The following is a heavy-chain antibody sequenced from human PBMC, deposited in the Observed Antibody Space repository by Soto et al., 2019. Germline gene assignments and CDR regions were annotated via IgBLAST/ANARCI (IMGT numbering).Heavy chain of an antibody. Sequence: SETLSLTCAVYGGSFSGYYWSWIRQPPGKGLEWIGEINHSGSTNYNPSLKSRVTISVDTSKNQFSLKLSSVTAADTAVYYCATGSGSYYRWGQGTLVTVSS. CDR2: INHSGST. D-gene: IGHD3-10*01. CDR3: ATGSGSYYR. J-gene: IGHJ5*02. V-gene: IGHV4-34*01. CDR1: GGSFSGYY.